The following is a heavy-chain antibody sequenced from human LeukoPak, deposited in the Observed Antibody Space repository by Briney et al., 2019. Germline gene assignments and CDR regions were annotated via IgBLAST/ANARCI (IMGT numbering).Heavy chain of an antibody. CDR1: GFTFSSYL. D-gene: IGHD2-8*01. V-gene: IGHV3-74*01. CDR2: INSDGSST. Sequence: GGSLRLSCAASGFTFSSYLMHWVRQAPGKGLVWVSRINSDGSSTTHADSVKGRFTISRDNTKNTLYLQMNSLRAEDTAVYYCARGRGNGLGDYWGQRTLVTVSS. CDR3: ARGRGNGLGDY. J-gene: IGHJ4*02.